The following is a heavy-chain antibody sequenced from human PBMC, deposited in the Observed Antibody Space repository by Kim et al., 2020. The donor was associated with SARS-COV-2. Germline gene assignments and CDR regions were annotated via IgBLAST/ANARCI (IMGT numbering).Heavy chain of an antibody. CDR3: ASSGGSSAFWYFDD. V-gene: IGHV3-23*01. Sequence: GGSLRLSCAASGFIFRNYAMNWVRQASGKGLEWVSSISDSGGSTYYADSVKGRFTISRDNSKNTLYLQMSSLRADDTAVYYCASSGGSSAFWYFDDWGQG. J-gene: IGHJ4*02. CDR1: GFIFRNYA. CDR2: ISDSGGST. D-gene: IGHD2-15*01.